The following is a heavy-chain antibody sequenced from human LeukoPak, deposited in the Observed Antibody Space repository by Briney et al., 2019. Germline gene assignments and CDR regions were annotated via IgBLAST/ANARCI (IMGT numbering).Heavy chain of an antibody. D-gene: IGHD2-2*01. Sequence: GGTLRLSCAASGLTFSSYGISWVRQAPGKGLEWVSAISATGGTTYYADSVKGRFTISRDNAKNTLYLQMNSLRAEDTAVYYCARGVNRVLDYWGQGTLVTVSS. CDR1: GLTFSSYG. J-gene: IGHJ4*02. V-gene: IGHV3-23*01. CDR3: ARGVNRVLDY. CDR2: ISATGGTT.